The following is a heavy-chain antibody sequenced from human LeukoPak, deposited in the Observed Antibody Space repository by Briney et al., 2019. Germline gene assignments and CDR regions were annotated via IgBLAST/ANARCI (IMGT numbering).Heavy chain of an antibody. D-gene: IGHD3-10*01. CDR3: ARTGGFGDLYYFDY. J-gene: IGHJ4*02. CDR2: ISSTGSTI. Sequence: GSLRLSCAASGFTFSDYYMSWIRQAPGKGLEWVSYISSTGSTIYYADSVKGRFTISRDNAKNSLFLQMNSLRADDTAVCYCARTGGFGDLYYFDYWGQGTLVTVSS. V-gene: IGHV3-11*04. CDR1: GFTFSDYY.